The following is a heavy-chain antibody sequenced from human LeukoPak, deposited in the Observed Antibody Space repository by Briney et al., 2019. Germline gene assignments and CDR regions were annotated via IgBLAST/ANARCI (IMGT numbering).Heavy chain of an antibody. D-gene: IGHD3-22*01. CDR1: GFTFSSYA. CDR2: ISGSGGST. J-gene: IGHJ6*02. Sequence: GGSLRLSCAASGFTFSSYAMSWVRQAPGKGLEWVSAISGSGGSTYYADSVKGRFTISRDNSKNTLYLQMNSLRAEDTAVYYCAKDLSGYYYGTYYYYGMDVWGQGTTVTVSS. V-gene: IGHV3-23*01. CDR3: AKDLSGYYYGTYYYYGMDV.